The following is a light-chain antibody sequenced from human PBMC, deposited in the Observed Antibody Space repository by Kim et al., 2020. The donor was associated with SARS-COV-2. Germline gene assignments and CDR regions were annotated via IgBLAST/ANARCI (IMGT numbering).Light chain of an antibody. CDR3: QVWHSDSQHVV. J-gene: IGLJ2*01. V-gene: IGLV3-21*04. CDR2: YDS. Sequence: PGKTASMYGGGNSIGGYSVHWCQKKPGQAPVLVIFYDSDRPSGIPDRFSGFNAGNTATLTIRSVEAGDEADYYCQVWHSDSQHVVFGGGTQLTVL. CDR1: SIGGYS.